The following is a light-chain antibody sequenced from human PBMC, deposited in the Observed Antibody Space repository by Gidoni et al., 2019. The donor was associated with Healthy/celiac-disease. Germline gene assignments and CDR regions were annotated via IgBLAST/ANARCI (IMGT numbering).Light chain of an antibody. J-gene: IGLJ2*01. CDR3: QAWDSSLVV. CDR2: QDS. V-gene: IGLV3-1*01. CDR1: KLGDKY. Sequence: ELTQPPSVSVSPGQTASITCPGDKLGDKYACWYQQKPGQSPVLCLYQDSKRPSGIREPFSGSNSGTTATLTISGTQAMDEADYYCQAWDSSLVVFGGGTKLTVL.